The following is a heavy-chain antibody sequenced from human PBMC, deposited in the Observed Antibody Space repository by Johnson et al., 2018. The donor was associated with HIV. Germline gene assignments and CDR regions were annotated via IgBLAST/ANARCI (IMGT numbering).Heavy chain of an antibody. CDR1: GFTFSRYC. CDR3: AGVRGWLQHDAFDI. Sequence: VQLVESGGGLVQPGGSLRLSCAASGFTFSRYCMSWVRQAPGKGLEWVANIKQDGRNKYYADSVKGRITISRDNSNITLYLQMDSLGAEDPAVYYCAGVRGWLQHDAFDIWGQGTMVTVSS. V-gene: IGHV3-7*01. J-gene: IGHJ3*02. D-gene: IGHD5-24*01. CDR2: IKQDGRNK.